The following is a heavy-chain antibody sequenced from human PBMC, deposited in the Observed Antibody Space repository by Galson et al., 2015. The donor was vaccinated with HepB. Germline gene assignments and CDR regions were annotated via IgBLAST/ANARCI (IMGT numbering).Heavy chain of an antibody. CDR2: FVVGSGNT. J-gene: IGHJ6*02. CDR1: GFTFTSSA. Sequence: SVKVSCKASGFTFTSSAMQWVRQARGQRLEWIGWFVVGSGNTNYAQKFQERVTITRDMSTSTAYMELSSLRSEDTAVYYCAADSSHGDSASWYYGMDVWGQGTTVTVSS. D-gene: IGHD4-17*01. V-gene: IGHV1-58*02. CDR3: AADSSHGDSASWYYGMDV.